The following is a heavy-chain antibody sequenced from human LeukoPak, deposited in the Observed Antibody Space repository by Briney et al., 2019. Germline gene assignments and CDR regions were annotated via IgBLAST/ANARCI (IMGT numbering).Heavy chain of an antibody. CDR3: ASRAGGTFDY. V-gene: IGHV4-34*01. CDR1: GGSFSGYY. D-gene: IGHD3-16*01. J-gene: IGHJ4*02. Sequence: SSETPSLTCAVYGGSFSGYYWSWIRQPPGKGLEWIGEINHSGSTNYNPSLKSRVTISVDTSKNQFSLKLSSVTAADTAVYYCASRAGGTFDYWGQGTLVTVSS. CDR2: INHSGST.